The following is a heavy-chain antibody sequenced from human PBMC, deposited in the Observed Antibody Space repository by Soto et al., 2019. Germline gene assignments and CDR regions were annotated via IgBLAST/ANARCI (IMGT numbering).Heavy chain of an antibody. CDR2: ISGSGGST. J-gene: IGHJ6*03. CDR3: AKAPRAAAGTRYYYYYYMDV. V-gene: IGHV3-23*01. D-gene: IGHD6-13*01. CDR1: GFTFSSYA. Sequence: GGSLRLSCAASGFTFSSYAMSWVRQAPGKGLEWVSAISGSGGSTYYADSVKGRFTISRDNSKNTLYLQMNSLRAEDTAVYYCAKAPRAAAGTRYYYYYYMDVWGKGTTVTVSS.